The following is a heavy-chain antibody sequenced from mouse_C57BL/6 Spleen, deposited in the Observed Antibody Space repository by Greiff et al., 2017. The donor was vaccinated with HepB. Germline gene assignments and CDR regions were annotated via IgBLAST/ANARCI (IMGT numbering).Heavy chain of an antibody. J-gene: IGHJ3*01. D-gene: IGHD2-3*01. Sequence: EVQGVESGGGLVKPGGSLKLSCAASGFTFSSYAMSWVRQTPEKRLEWVATISDGGSYTYYPDNVKGRFTISRDNAKNNLYLQMSHLKSEDAAMYYCARDHLMGFAYWGQGTLVTVSA. CDR1: GFTFSSYA. CDR2: ISDGGSYT. CDR3: ARDHLMGFAY. V-gene: IGHV5-4*01.